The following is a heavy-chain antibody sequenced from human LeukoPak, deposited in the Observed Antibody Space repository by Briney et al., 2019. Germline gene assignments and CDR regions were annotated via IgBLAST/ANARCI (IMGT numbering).Heavy chain of an antibody. D-gene: IGHD3-10*01. Sequence: PSETLSLTCTVSGGSISINSYYWGWIRQPPGKGLKWIGSIYYSGSTYYNPSLKSRVTISVDTSKNQFSLKLSSVTAADTAVYYCARGPYYYGSGSRSSWFDPWGQGTLVTVSS. CDR1: GGSISINSYY. V-gene: IGHV4-39*07. CDR3: ARGPYYYGSGSRSSWFDP. J-gene: IGHJ5*02. CDR2: IYYSGST.